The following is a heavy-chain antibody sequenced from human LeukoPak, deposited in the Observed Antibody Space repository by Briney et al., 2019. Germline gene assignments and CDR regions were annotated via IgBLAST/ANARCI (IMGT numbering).Heavy chain of an antibody. J-gene: IGHJ6*03. CDR2: IKQDGSEK. V-gene: IGHV3-7*01. D-gene: IGHD2-2*01. CDR3: ARVGVVVPAAIGHYYYYYMDV. CDR1: GFTFSSYW. Sequence: GGSLRLSCAASGFTFSSYWMRWVRQAPGKGLEWVANIKQDGSEKYYVDSVKGRFTISRDNAKNSLYLQMNSLRAEDTAVYYCARVGVVVPAAIGHYYYYYMDVWGKGTTVTVSS.